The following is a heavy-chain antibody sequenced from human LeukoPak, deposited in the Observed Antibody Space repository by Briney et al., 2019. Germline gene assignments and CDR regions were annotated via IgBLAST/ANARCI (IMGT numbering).Heavy chain of an antibody. J-gene: IGHJ4*02. Sequence: RPGGSLRLSCAASGFTFDDSGMSWVRQAPGKGLEWVSGINWNGVGTGYADSVKGRFTISRDNAKNSLYLQMNSLSAEDTASYYCARALRFFDWSRSYYFDYWGQGTLVTVSS. D-gene: IGHD3-9*01. CDR3: ARALRFFDWSRSYYFDY. V-gene: IGHV3-20*04. CDR1: GFTFDDSG. CDR2: INWNGVGT.